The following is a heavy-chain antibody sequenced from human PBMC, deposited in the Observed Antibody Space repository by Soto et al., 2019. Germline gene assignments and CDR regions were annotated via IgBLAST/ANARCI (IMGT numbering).Heavy chain of an antibody. Sequence: SETLSLTCTVSGGSISSYYWSWIRQPPGKGLEWIGYIYYSGSTNYNPSLKSRVTISVDTSKNQFSLKLSSVTAADTAVYYCARHPDYDILTGFDYWGQGTLVTVSS. CDR1: GGSISSYY. D-gene: IGHD3-9*01. CDR3: ARHPDYDILTGFDY. CDR2: IYYSGST. J-gene: IGHJ4*02. V-gene: IGHV4-59*08.